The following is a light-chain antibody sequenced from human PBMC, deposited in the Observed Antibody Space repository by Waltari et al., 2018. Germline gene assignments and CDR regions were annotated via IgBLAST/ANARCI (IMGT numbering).Light chain of an antibody. CDR3: QQRSVWPPT. V-gene: IGKV3-11*01. Sequence: EIVWTQSPATLPGSRGGGATVSCRVSQSVGRYLAWIQPKPGQAPRLVIYDASFRATRIPTRFSGSGSGTDFTLTISSLEAEDFAIYYCQQRSVWPPTFGRGTKLEI. CDR2: DAS. J-gene: IGKJ2*01. CDR1: QSVGRY.